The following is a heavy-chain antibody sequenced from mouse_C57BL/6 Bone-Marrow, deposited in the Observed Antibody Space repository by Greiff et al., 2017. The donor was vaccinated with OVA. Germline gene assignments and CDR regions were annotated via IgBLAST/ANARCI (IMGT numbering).Heavy chain of an antibody. CDR3: ARKLTGNWYFDV. J-gene: IGHJ1*03. CDR1: GYTFTSYW. V-gene: IGHV1-55*01. D-gene: IGHD4-1*01. Sequence: QVQLQQPGAELVKPGASVKMSCKASGYTFTSYWITWVKQRPGQGLEWIGDIYPGSGSTNYNEKFKSKATLTVDTSSSTAYMQLSSPTSEDSAVYYCARKLTGNWYFDVWGTGTTVTVSS. CDR2: IYPGSGST.